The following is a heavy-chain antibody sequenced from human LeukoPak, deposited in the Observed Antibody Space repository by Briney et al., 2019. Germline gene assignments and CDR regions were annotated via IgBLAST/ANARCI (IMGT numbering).Heavy chain of an antibody. J-gene: IGHJ5*02. CDR3: ARDGRGSGSSWFDP. Sequence: ASVKVSCKASGYIFTNYAIHWLRQAPGQGLEWMGWNPKSGDTGYSQKFQGRVFITRDTSINTAYMELSSLGSDDTAVYYCARDGRGSGSSWFDPWGQGTLVIVSS. CDR2: NPKSGDT. V-gene: IGHV1-8*01. CDR1: GYIFTNYA. D-gene: IGHD3-10*01.